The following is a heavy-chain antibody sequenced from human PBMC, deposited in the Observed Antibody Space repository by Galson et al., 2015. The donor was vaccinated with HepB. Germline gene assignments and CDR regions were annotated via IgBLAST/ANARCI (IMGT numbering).Heavy chain of an antibody. D-gene: IGHD2-15*01. CDR1: GGTFSSYA. Sequence: SVKVSCKASGGTFSSYAISWVRQAPGQGLEWMGGIIPIFGTANYAQKFQGRVTITADESTSTAYMELSSLRSEDTAVYYCASPVVAAPKGRFYYYGMDVWGQGTTVTVSS. V-gene: IGHV1-69*13. CDR2: IIPIFGTA. J-gene: IGHJ6*02. CDR3: ASPVVAAPKGRFYYYGMDV.